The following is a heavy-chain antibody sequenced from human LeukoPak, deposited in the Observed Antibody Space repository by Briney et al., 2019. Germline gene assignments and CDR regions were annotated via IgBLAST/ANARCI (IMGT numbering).Heavy chain of an antibody. V-gene: IGHV6-1*01. CDR3: SRDRLGPVDY. D-gene: IGHD6-19*01. J-gene: IGHJ4*02. CDR2: TYYRYKLYN. CDR1: GDIFSSNSAA. Sequence: SQTLSLTCAISGDIFSSNSAAWNWIRQSPSRGLEWLERTYYRYKLYNDYAVSVKNRITINPDTSKNQFSLQLNSVTPEDTAVYYCSRDRLGPVDYWGQGTLVTVSS.